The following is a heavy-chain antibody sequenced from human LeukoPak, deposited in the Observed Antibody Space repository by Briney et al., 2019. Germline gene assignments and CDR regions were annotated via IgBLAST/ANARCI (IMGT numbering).Heavy chain of an antibody. CDR3: AREREDGYNYN. J-gene: IGHJ4*02. V-gene: IGHV3-21*01. CDR1: GFTVSSNY. D-gene: IGHD5-24*01. CDR2: ISSSSSYI. Sequence: GGSLRLSCAASGFTVSSNYMSWVRQAPGKGLEWVSSISSSSSYIYYADSVKGRFTISRDNAKNSLYLQMNSLRAEDTAVYYCAREREDGYNYNWGQGTLVTVSS.